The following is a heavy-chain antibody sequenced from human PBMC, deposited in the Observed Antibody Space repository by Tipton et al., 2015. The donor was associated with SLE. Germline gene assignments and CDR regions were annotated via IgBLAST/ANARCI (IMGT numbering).Heavy chain of an antibody. CDR3: ATSGYDFLSWFDP. Sequence: TLSLTCTVSGGSISSHYWSWIRQPPGKRLEWIGHVHSSGSTFYNPSLKSRVSISMDTSKNQVSLRMTSVTAADTAVYYCATSGYDFLSWFDPWAQGTPVPVSS. CDR1: GGSISSHY. D-gene: IGHD5-12*01. CDR2: VHSSGST. J-gene: IGHJ5*02. V-gene: IGHV4-59*11.